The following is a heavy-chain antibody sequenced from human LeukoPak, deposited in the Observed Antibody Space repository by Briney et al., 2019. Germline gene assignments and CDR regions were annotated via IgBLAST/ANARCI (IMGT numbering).Heavy chain of an antibody. J-gene: IGHJ5*02. D-gene: IGHD3-3*01. CDR3: ARDPNPTGFLEWPDRSRYSWFDP. V-gene: IGHV1-24*01. CDR2: FDPEDGEA. Sequence: ASVKVSCKVSGYTLTELSMHWVRQAPGKGLEWMGGFDPEDGEAIYAQKFQGRVTMTEDTSTDTAYMELSSLRSEDTAVYYCARDPNPTGFLEWPDRSRYSWFDPWGQGTLVTVSS. CDR1: GYTLTELS.